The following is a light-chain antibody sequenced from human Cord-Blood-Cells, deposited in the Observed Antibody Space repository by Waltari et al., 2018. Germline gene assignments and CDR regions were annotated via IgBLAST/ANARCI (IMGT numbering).Light chain of an antibody. Sequence: SALLPSPSVSGSPGQSITISCTGTNSDVGSYHLFSWYQQHPGKAPKLMIFEGSKRPSGVSNRFSGSKSGNTASLTISGLQAEDEADYYGCSYAGSSTWVFGGGTKLTVL. V-gene: IGLV2-23*01. CDR1: NSDVGSYHL. J-gene: IGLJ3*02. CDR3: CSYAGSSTWV. CDR2: EGS.